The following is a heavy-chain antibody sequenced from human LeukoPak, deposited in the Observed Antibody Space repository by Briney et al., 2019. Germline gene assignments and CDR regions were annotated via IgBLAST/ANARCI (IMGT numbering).Heavy chain of an antibody. V-gene: IGHV3-15*01. CDR2: IQSETDGGTT. D-gene: IGHD3-10*01. J-gene: IGHJ4*02. CDR1: GFTFSNAW. Sequence: GGSLRLSCATSGFTFSNAWMSWVRQAPGKGLEWVGRIQSETDGGTTDYAAPVKGRFTISRDDSKNTLYLQMNSLKTEDTAVYYCTTGEDQRYYGSGSYLAFDYWGQGTLVTVSS. CDR3: TTGEDQRYYGSGSYLAFDY.